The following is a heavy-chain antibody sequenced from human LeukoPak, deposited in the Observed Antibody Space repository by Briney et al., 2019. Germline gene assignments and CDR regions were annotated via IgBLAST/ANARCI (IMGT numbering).Heavy chain of an antibody. CDR2: ISSRGSTI. J-gene: IGHJ6*04. D-gene: IGHD3-3*01. Sequence: GGSLRLSCAASGLTFSSYEMNWVRQAPGKGLEGVSYISSRGSTIYYADSVKGRFNISRDNAKNSLYLQMNSLGAEETAVYYCARDPTVFGVVMDVWGKGTTVTVSS. CDR1: GLTFSSYE. V-gene: IGHV3-48*03. CDR3: ARDPTVFGVVMDV.